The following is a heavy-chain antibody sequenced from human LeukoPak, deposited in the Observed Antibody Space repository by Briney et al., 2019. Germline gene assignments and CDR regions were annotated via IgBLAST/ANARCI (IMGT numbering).Heavy chain of an antibody. V-gene: IGHV3-21*01. Sequence: PGGSLRLSCAASGFTFSSYSMNWVRQAPGKALEWVSSIGSITSFISYADSVKGRFTISRDNAKNSLDLQMNSLRAEDTAVYFCARDRLGDGFIREFDFWGQGILVTVSS. CDR3: ARDRLGDGFIREFDF. J-gene: IGHJ4*02. CDR2: IGSITSFI. D-gene: IGHD5-24*01. CDR1: GFTFSSYS.